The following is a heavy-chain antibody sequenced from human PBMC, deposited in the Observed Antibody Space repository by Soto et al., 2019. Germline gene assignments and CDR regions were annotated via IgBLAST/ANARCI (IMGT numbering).Heavy chain of an antibody. V-gene: IGHV4-31*03. CDR2: IYYSGST. Sequence: QVQLQESGPGLLKPSQTLSLTCTVSGGSISSGGYYWSWIRQHPGKGLEWLGYIYYSGSTYYNPSLKSRVTISVDTSKNQFSLRLSSVTAADTALYYCARDAYGGGGYYYGTDVWGEGTTVTVSS. CDR1: GGSISSGGYY. J-gene: IGHJ6*04. D-gene: IGHD3-10*01. CDR3: ARDAYGGGGYYYGTDV.